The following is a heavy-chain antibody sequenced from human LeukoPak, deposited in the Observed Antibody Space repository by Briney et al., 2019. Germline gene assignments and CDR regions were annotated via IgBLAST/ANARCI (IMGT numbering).Heavy chain of an antibody. D-gene: IGHD6-25*01. CDR2: ISSHGGST. CDR1: GFTFSSYA. CDR3: ARVGSAALDY. J-gene: IGHJ4*02. V-gene: IGHV3-64*01. Sequence: GGSLILSCAASGFTFSSYAMHWVRQAPGKGLEYVSAISSHGGSTYYANSVKGRFTISKDTSKNTLYLQMGSLRAEDMAVYYCARVGSAALDYWGQGTLVTVSS.